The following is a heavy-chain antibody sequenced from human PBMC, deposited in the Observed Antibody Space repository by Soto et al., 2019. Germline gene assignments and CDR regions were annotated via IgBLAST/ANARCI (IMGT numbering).Heavy chain of an antibody. Sequence: GASVKVSCKASGGTFSSYAISWVRQAPGQGLEWMGGIIPIFGTANYAQKFQGRVTITADKSTSTAYMELSSLRSEETAVYYCARARDGYNSDFDYWGQGTLVTVSS. CDR2: IIPIFGTA. J-gene: IGHJ4*02. CDR1: GGTFSSYA. D-gene: IGHD5-12*01. V-gene: IGHV1-69*06. CDR3: ARARDGYNSDFDY.